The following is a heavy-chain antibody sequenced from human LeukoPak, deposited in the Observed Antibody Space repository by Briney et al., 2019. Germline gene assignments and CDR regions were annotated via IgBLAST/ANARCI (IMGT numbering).Heavy chain of an antibody. V-gene: IGHV3-74*01. D-gene: IGHD4-11*01. CDR1: GFTFRTYC. Sequence: SGGSLRLSCAASGFTFRTYCMHWVRQAPGKGLVWVSRIKNDGTSASYADSVKGRFTISRDNTKNTLNLQMNSLRVDDTAVYYCALLSPPTTTVIRSLEYWGQGTLVTVSS. CDR3: ALLSPPTTTVIRSLEY. J-gene: IGHJ4*02. CDR2: IKNDGTSA.